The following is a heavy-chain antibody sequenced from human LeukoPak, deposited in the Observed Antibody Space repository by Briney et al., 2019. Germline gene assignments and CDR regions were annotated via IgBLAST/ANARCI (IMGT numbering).Heavy chain of an antibody. V-gene: IGHV3-30*03. J-gene: IGHJ4*02. D-gene: IGHD3-10*01. CDR2: ISYDGSNK. CDR3: ARIRGGWYIDY. Sequence: GGSLRLSCAASGFTFSSYGIHWVRQAPGKGLEWVAVISYDGSNKNYADSVKGRFTVSRDNSKNTLYLQMNSLRAEDTAVYHCARIRGGWYIDYWGQGTLVTVSS. CDR1: GFTFSSYG.